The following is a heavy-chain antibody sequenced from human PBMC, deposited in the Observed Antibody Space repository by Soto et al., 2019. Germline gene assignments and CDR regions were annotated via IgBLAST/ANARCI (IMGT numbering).Heavy chain of an antibody. D-gene: IGHD3-22*01. J-gene: IGHJ4*02. V-gene: IGHV3-30*18. CDR1: GFTFDDFG. CDR3: AKEMFPRTVLDSSSPWGDY. CDR2: LSYDGSHD. Sequence: QVQLVESGGGVVQPGTSLKLSCAASGFTFDDFGFHWVRQAPGKGLEWVATLSYDGSHDYYADSVKGRFTISRDNSKITLDLQMNSLKTEATAMYYCAKEMFPRTVLDSSSPWGDYWGQGTLVTVSS.